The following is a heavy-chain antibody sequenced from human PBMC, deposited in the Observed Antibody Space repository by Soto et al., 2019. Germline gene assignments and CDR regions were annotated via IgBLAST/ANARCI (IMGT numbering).Heavy chain of an antibody. D-gene: IGHD3-16*01. Sequence: SETLSLTCTVSGGSIISYYWSWIRQPPGKGLEWIGYIYYSGSTNYNPSLKSRVTISVDTSKNQFSLKLSSVTAADTAVYYCARRWGSAFDIWGQGTMVTVSS. CDR2: IYYSGST. CDR1: GGSIISYY. J-gene: IGHJ3*02. CDR3: ARRWGSAFDI. V-gene: IGHV4-59*08.